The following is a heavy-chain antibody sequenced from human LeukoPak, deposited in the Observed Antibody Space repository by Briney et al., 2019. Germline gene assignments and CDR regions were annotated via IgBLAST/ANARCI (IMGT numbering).Heavy chain of an antibody. CDR2: IYYSGST. D-gene: IGHD1-26*01. CDR3: AKSGGYGLIDY. V-gene: IGHV4-59*08. CDR1: GGSISSYY. Sequence: RASETLSLTCTVSGGSISSYYWSWIRQPPGKGLEWIGYIYYSGSTNYNPSLQSRVTISIETSKNQISLRLNSVTAADTAMYYCAKSGGYGLIDYWGQGTLVTVSS. J-gene: IGHJ4*02.